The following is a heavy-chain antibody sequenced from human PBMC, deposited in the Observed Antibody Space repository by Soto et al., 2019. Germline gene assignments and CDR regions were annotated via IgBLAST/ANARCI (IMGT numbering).Heavy chain of an antibody. CDR1: GFTFSSYA. J-gene: IGHJ5*02. D-gene: IGHD2-21*02. V-gene: IGHV3-23*01. Sequence: SGGSLRLSCAASGFTFSSYAMSWVRQAPGKGLEWVSVISGSGGSTYYADSVKGRFTISRDNSKNTLYLQMNSLRAEDTAVYYCAKDQYVVVTTNWFDPWGQGTLVTVSS. CDR3: AKDQYVVVTTNWFDP. CDR2: ISGSGGST.